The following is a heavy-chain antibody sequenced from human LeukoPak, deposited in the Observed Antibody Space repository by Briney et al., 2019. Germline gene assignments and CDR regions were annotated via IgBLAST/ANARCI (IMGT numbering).Heavy chain of an antibody. Sequence: SETLSLTCAVYGGSFSGYYWSWTRQPPGKGLEWIGEINHSGSTNYNPSLKSRVTISVDTSKNQFSLRLSSVTAADTAVYYCARGPGYSSGWYLPPYFNYWGQGTLVTVSS. V-gene: IGHV4-34*01. CDR3: ARGPGYSSGWYLPPYFNY. J-gene: IGHJ4*02. CDR1: GGSFSGYY. D-gene: IGHD6-19*01. CDR2: INHSGST.